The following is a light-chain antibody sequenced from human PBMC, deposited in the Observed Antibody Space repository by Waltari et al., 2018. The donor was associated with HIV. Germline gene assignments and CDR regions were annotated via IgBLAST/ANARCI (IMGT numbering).Light chain of an antibody. Sequence: DILMTQSPSSLSASVGDSVPITCRASQTVARFLNWCQQKPGTAPKVLVYGSSKLQSGVPSRFSGSGSGTDFALTISGLQPEDFATYYCQQSFTTPLTFGPGT. CDR1: QTVARF. CDR3: QQSFTTPLT. CDR2: GSS. J-gene: IGKJ3*01. V-gene: IGKV1-39*01.